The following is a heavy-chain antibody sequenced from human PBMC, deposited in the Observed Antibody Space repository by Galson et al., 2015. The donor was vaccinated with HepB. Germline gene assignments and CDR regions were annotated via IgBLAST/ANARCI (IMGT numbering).Heavy chain of an antibody. CDR3: ATDRLHASSVY. CDR2: ISSSSSTI. Sequence: SLRLSCAASGFTFSSYSMNWVRQAPGKGLEWVSYISSSSSTIYYADSVKGRFTISRDNAKNSLYLQMNSLGDEDTAVYYCATDRLHASSVYWGQGTLVTVSS. D-gene: IGHD4-11*01. J-gene: IGHJ4*02. V-gene: IGHV3-48*02. CDR1: GFTFSSYS.